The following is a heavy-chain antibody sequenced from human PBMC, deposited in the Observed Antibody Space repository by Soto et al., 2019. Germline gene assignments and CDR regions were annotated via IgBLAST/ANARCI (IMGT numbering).Heavy chain of an antibody. CDR2: IFDSGST. V-gene: IGHV4-31*03. CDR3: ARAWYYSDRSGLIDY. J-gene: IGHJ4*02. Sequence: QVQLQESGPRLVKPSQTLSLTCRVSGYSIRSGGYYWSWLRLHPGKALEWIGDIFDSGSTFYNPSLKSRLSISLDTSKNQFSLMLSSVTAADSAVYYCARAWYYSDRSGLIDYWGQGTLVTVSS. D-gene: IGHD3-22*01. CDR1: GYSIRSGGYY.